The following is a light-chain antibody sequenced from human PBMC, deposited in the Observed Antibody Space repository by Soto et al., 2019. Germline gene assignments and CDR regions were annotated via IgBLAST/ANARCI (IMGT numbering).Light chain of an antibody. CDR1: QSVTSNY. J-gene: IGKJ1*01. CDR2: AAS. CDR3: QHYDSPSWT. V-gene: IGKV3-20*01. Sequence: EIVLTQSPGTLSLSPGERATLSCRASQSVTSNYLAWYQQKPGQAPRILIFAASSRATGIPDKFSGSGSGTDFTLTISRLEPDDFAVSYCQHYDSPSWTFGQGTKMEIK.